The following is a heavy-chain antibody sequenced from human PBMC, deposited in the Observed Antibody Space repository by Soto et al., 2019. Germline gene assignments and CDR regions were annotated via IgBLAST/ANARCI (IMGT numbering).Heavy chain of an antibody. CDR3: AKDLGGYQYYFVH. J-gene: IGHJ4*01. CDR1: GFIFSNYG. Sequence: QVQLVESGGGVVQPGRSLRLSCAASGFIFSNYGMHWVRQAPGKGLEWVALILHDGNSNFYADSVKGRFTISRDNSKNTLYLQMNSVRPEDTAVYYCAKDLGGYQYYFVHWGHGALVTVSS. V-gene: IGHV3-30*18. CDR2: ILHDGNSN. D-gene: IGHD5-12*01.